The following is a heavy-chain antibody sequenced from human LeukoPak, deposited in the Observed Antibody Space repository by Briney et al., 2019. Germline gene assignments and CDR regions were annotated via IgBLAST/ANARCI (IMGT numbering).Heavy chain of an antibody. CDR1: GFTFSSYW. V-gene: IGHV3-7*01. CDR3: AREVTMVRGVMCFDY. Sequence: GGSLRLSCAASGFTFSSYWMSWVRQAPGKGLEWVANIKQDGSEKYYVDSVKGRFTISRDNAKNSLYLQMNSLRAEDTAVYYCAREVTMVRGVMCFDYWGQGTLVTVSS. D-gene: IGHD3-10*01. J-gene: IGHJ4*02. CDR2: IKQDGSEK.